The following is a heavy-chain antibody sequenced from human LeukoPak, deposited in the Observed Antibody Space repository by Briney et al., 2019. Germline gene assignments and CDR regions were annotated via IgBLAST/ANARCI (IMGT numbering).Heavy chain of an antibody. CDR3: ASRAQSGYYDSGGYPTYRYYFDY. D-gene: IGHD3-22*01. J-gene: IGHJ4*02. V-gene: IGHV4-34*01. Sequence: SETLSLTCAVYGGSFSGYYRSWIRQPPGKGLEWIGEINHSGSTNYNPSLKSRVTISVDTSKNQFSLKLSSVTAADTAVYYCASRAQSGYYDSGGYPTYRYYFDYWGQGTLVTVSS. CDR2: INHSGST. CDR1: GGSFSGYY.